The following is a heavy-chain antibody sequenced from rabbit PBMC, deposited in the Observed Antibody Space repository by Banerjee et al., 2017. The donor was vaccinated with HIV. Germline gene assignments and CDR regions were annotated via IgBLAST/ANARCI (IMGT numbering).Heavy chain of an antibody. J-gene: IGHJ4*01. V-gene: IGHV1S7*01. CDR2: IYVGKGST. Sequence: QQLEETGGGLVQPGGSLTLSCKASGFDFSSYYMSWVRQAPGKGLEWIGIIYVGKGSTDYASWVNGRFTISSDNAQNTVDLQMNSLTAADTATYFCARNHAGYAGYGYAIPYYFNLWGPGTLVTVS. CDR1: GFDFSSYY. CDR3: ARNHAGYAGYGYAIPYYFNL. D-gene: IGHD6-1*01.